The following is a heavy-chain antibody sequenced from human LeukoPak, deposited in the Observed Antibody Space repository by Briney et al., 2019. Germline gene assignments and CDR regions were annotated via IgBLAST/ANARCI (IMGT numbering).Heavy chain of an antibody. V-gene: IGHV1-18*01. CDR2: ISAYNGNT. D-gene: IGHD6-19*01. CDR3: ARQWLVSYYYGMDV. J-gene: IGHJ6*02. Sequence: ASVKVSCKASGYTFTSYGISWVRQAPGQGLEWMGWISAYNGNTNYEQKFQGRVTMTRDTSISTAYMELSRLRSDDTAVYYCARQWLVSYYYGMDVWGQGTTVTVSS. CDR1: GYTFTSYG.